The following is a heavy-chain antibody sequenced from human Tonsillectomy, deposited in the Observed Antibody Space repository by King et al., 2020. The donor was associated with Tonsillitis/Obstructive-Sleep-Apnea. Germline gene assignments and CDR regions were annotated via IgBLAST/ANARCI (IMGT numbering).Heavy chain of an antibody. CDR1: GYTFTRYY. Sequence: VQLVESGAEVKKPGASVKVSCKASGYTFTRYYINWVRQAAGQGLEWMGWMNPNSGYTGHAQKFQGRATMTTNTSISTAYMELSSLRSEDTALYYCARAPQWLLVSEDYDSYYYMDVWGKGTTVTVSS. CDR3: ARAPQWLLVSEDYDSYYYMDV. D-gene: IGHD6-19*01. CDR2: MNPNSGYT. J-gene: IGHJ6*03. V-gene: IGHV1-8*01.